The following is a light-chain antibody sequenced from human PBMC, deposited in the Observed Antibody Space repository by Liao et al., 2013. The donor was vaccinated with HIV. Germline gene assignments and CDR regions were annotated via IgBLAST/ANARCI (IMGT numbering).Light chain of an antibody. CDR2: KDI. V-gene: IGLV3-25*03. Sequence: SYELTQPPSVSVAPGKTARITCGGNNIGSKSVHWYQQKPGQAPVLVIYKDIERPSVIPERFSGSSSGTTVTLTITGVQAEDEADYYCQSADSSTTYRVFGGGTKLTVL. CDR1: NIGSKS. CDR3: QSADSSTTYRV. J-gene: IGLJ3*02.